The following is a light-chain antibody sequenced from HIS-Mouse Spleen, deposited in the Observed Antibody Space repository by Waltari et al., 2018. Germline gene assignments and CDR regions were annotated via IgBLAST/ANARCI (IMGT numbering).Light chain of an antibody. CDR1: QSISSW. V-gene: IGKV1-5*03. CDR2: KAS. J-gene: IGKJ2*01. Sequence: DIQMTQSPSTLSASVGDRVTITCRASQSISSWLAWYQQKPGKAPKLLIYKASSLESGVPSRFSGSGSATEFTLNISRLQPDDFATYYCQQYNSYSPGYTFGQGNKLEIK. CDR3: QQYNSYSPGYT.